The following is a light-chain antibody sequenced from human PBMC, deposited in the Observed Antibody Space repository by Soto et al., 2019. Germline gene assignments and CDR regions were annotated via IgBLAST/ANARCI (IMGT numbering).Light chain of an antibody. CDR2: FDD. CDR1: SRNIGANY. J-gene: IGLJ1*01. Sequence: QSVLTQSPSVSAAPSQRVTISCSGSSRNIGANYVNWYQQLPGKAPKLIMYFDDQFPLGVSNRFSGSKSGTSASLTINGLQTEDEADYYCAAWDDTLNGLVFGSGTKLTVL. CDR3: AAWDDTLNGLV. V-gene: IGLV1-36*01.